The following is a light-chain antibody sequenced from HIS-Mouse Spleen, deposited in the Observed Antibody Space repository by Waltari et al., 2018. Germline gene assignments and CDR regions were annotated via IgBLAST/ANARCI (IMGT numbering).Light chain of an antibody. J-gene: IGLJ3*02. CDR3: AAWDDSLSGPV. CDR2: RNN. Sequence: QSVLTQPPSASGTPGQRVTISCSGRSPNTGSTYVKWYQQLPGTAPKRLIYRNNQRPSGVPDRFSGSKSGTSASLAISGLRSEDEADYYCAAWDDSLSGPVFGGGTKLTVL. CDR1: SPNTGSTY. V-gene: IGLV1-47*01.